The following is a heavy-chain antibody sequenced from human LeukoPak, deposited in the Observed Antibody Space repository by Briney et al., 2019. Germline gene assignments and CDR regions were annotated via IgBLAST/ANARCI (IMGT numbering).Heavy chain of an antibody. CDR1: GGTFSSYA. CDR2: TIPIFGIA. V-gene: IGHV1-69*04. Sequence: SVKVSCKASGGTFSSYAISWVRQAPGQGLEWMGRTIPIFGIANYAQKFQGRVTITADKSTSTAYMELSSLRSEDTAVYYCARDRAITGTTDAFDIWGQGTMVTVSS. CDR3: ARDRAITGTTDAFDI. D-gene: IGHD1-20*01. J-gene: IGHJ3*02.